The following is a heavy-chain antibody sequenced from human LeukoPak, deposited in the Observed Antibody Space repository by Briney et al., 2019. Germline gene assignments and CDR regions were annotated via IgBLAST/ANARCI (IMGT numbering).Heavy chain of an antibody. D-gene: IGHD6-6*01. CDR2: IHASGPT. V-gene: IGHV4-4*09. J-gene: IGHJ4*02. Sequence: SETLSLTCTVSGGSISTYYWSWVRRPPGKGLEWIAYIHASGPTNYNPSLKSRITISVDTSKNQFSLKLSSVTAADTAVYYCARHDAGIAARPFDNWGQGTLVTVSS. CDR1: GGSISTYY. CDR3: ARHDAGIAARPFDN.